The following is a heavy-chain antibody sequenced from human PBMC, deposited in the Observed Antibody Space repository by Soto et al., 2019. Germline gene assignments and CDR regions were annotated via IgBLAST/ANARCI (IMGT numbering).Heavy chain of an antibody. V-gene: IGHV1-18*01. Sequence: GASVKVSCKASAYTFSSFGISWVRQAPGQGLEWMGWISPYNRNTNYAQKLQGRVTMTTDTSTSTTYMELRSLRSDDTAVYYCAREYCRDIRRYGPDDWGQGTQVTVSS. CDR2: ISPYNRNT. J-gene: IGHJ4*02. CDR1: AYTFSSFG. CDR3: AREYCRDIRRYGPDD. D-gene: IGHD3-22*01.